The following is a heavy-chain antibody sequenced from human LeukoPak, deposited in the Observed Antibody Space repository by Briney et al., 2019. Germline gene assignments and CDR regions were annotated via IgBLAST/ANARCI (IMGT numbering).Heavy chain of an antibody. Sequence: PGGSLRLSCAASGFTFSSYPMHWVRQAPGKGLEWVAIISYDEIMKYYADSVKGRFTISRDNSKNTLYLQMNSLKTEDTAVYYCTRDSWADCTNGVCLFDYWGQGTLVTVSS. CDR3: TRDSWADCTNGVCLFDY. CDR2: ISYDEIMK. J-gene: IGHJ4*02. CDR1: GFTFSSYP. D-gene: IGHD2-8*01. V-gene: IGHV3-30*04.